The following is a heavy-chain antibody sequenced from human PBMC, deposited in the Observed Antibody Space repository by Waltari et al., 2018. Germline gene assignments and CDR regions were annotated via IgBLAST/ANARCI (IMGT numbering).Heavy chain of an antibody. CDR3: ARARLQPWGNYYYYYGMDV. D-gene: IGHD5-18*01. Sequence: QVQLQESGPGLVKPSETLSLTCTVSGGSISSYSWSWIRQPQGKGLERIGYIYYSGSTNYNPSLKSRVTISVDTSKNQFSLKLSSVTAADTAVYYCARARLQPWGNYYYYYGMDVWGQGTTVTVSS. V-gene: IGHV4-59*01. J-gene: IGHJ6*02. CDR1: GGSISSYS. CDR2: IYYSGST.